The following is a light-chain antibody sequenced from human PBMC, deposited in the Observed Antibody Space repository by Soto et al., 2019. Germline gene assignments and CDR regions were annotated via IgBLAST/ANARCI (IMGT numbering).Light chain of an antibody. CDR3: LQHNSYPNT. Sequence: DIQMTQSPSSLSASVGDRVTITCRASQGVGNDLGWYQQKPGKVPKLLIYAASSLQSGVPSRFSGSGSGTEFTLTISSLQPEDFATYYCLQHNSYPNTFGQGTKLEIK. CDR2: AAS. J-gene: IGKJ2*01. V-gene: IGKV1-17*01. CDR1: QGVGND.